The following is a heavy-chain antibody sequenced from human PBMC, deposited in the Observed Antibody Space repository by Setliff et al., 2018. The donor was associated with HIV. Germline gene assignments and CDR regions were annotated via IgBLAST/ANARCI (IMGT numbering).Heavy chain of an antibody. CDR1: GGSVSNYY. Sequence: SETLSLTCAVSGGSVSNYYWSWIRQPPGKGLEWIGYIYYSGTTNYNPSLKSRVTMSVDTSRNQLSLKVRSVAAADTAVYYCAICGGDCYSLGYWGQGTLVTVSS. CDR3: AICGGDCYSLGY. J-gene: IGHJ4*02. D-gene: IGHD2-21*02. CDR2: IYYSGTT. V-gene: IGHV4-59*08.